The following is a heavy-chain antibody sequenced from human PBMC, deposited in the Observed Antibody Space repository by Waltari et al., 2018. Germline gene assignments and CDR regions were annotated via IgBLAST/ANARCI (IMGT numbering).Heavy chain of an antibody. J-gene: IGHJ6*02. CDR1: GFSFSTYG. V-gene: IGHV3-30*18. Sequence: QVQLVESGGGVVQPGRSLRLSCVASGFSFSTYGMHWVRQAPGKGLEWVSLISYDGGNKYYADSVKGRFTISRDNSKNTLFLQVNSLRAADTAIYYCAKGRAAYGYYYFGMDVWGQGTTVTVSS. CDR3: AKGRAAYGYYYFGMDV. D-gene: IGHD4-17*01. CDR2: ISYDGGNK.